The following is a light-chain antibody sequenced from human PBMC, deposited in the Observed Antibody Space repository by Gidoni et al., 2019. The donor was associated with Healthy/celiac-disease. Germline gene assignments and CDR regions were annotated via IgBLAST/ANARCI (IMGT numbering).Light chain of an antibody. V-gene: IGKV1-39*01. Sequence: DIQMTQSPSSLSASVGDRVTITCRASQSISSYLNWYQQKPGKAPKLLIYAASSLQSGVPSRFSGSGSGTDFTLIISSLQPEDFATYYCQQSYSTPGTFGQXTKVEIK. CDR2: AAS. CDR1: QSISSY. CDR3: QQSYSTPGT. J-gene: IGKJ1*01.